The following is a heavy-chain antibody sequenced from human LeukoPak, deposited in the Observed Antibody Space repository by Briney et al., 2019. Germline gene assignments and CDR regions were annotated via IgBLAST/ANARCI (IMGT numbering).Heavy chain of an antibody. CDR3: ARGNYCSNTSCYIRRFDP. CDR2: INPNSGGT. CDR1: GYTFTGYY. J-gene: IGHJ5*02. V-gene: IGHV1-2*02. Sequence: SVKVSCKASGYTFTGYYMHWVRQAPGQGLEWMGWINPNSGGTNYAQRFQGRVTMTRDTSISTAYMELSRLRSDDTAVYYCARGNYCSNTSCYIRRFDPWGQGTLVTVSS. D-gene: IGHD2-2*02.